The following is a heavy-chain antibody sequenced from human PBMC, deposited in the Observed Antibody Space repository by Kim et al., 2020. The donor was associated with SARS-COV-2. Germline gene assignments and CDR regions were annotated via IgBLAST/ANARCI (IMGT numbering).Heavy chain of an antibody. CDR3: AKDGIVGSGSYGYYFDY. D-gene: IGHD3-10*01. V-gene: IGHV3-30*18. Sequence: GGSLRLSCAASGFTFSSYGMHWVRQAPGKGLECVAVISYDGSNKYYADSVKGRFTISRDNSKNTLYLQMNSLRAEETAVYYCAKDGIVGSGSYGYYFDYCGKGTRDTVSS. J-gene: IGHJ4*02. CDR1: GFTFSSYG. CDR2: ISYDGSNK.